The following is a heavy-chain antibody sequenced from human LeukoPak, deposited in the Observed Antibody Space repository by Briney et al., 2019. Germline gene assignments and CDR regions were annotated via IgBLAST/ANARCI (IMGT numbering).Heavy chain of an antibody. CDR1: GGSFSGYY. J-gene: IGHJ4*02. V-gene: IGHV4-34*01. D-gene: IGHD5-18*01. CDR3: ARGGYQLRGYSYGTILDY. CDR2: INHSGST. Sequence: SETLSLTCTVYGGSFSGYYWSWIRQPPGKGPEWIGEINHSGSTNYNPSLKSRVTISVDTSKNQFSLKLTSVTAADMAVYYCARGGYQLRGYSYGTILDYWGQGTLVTVPS.